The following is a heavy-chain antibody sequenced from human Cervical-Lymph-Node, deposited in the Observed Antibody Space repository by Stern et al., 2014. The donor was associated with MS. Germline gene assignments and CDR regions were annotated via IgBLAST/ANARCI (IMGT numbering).Heavy chain of an antibody. Sequence: EVQLEESGGGLVQPGKSLRLSCVASGFIFEDYAMHWVRQAPGKGLEWVAGLSWNSLSIGYADSVKGRFSAFRDNAKNSMYLQMNNVTSDDTAMYHCARDMSSSWYEGAHWLDPWGQGTLVTVSS. CDR3: ARDMSSSWYEGAHWLDP. D-gene: IGHD6-13*01. CDR2: LSWNSLSI. CDR1: GFIFEDYA. J-gene: IGHJ5*02. V-gene: IGHV3-9*01.